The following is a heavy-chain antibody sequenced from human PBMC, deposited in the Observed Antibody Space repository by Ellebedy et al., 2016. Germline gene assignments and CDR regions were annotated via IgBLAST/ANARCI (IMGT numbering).Heavy chain of an antibody. CDR1: GYTFTSYA. CDR2: INAGNGNT. V-gene: IGHV1-3*01. D-gene: IGHD1-1*01. Sequence: ASVKVSCKASGYTFTSYAMHWVRQAPGQRLEWMGWINAGNGNTKYSQKFQGRVTITRDTSASTVYMELSSLRSEDTAVYYCARGVIPTTGIQPNFDYWGQGTLVTVSS. CDR3: ARGVIPTTGIQPNFDY. J-gene: IGHJ4*02.